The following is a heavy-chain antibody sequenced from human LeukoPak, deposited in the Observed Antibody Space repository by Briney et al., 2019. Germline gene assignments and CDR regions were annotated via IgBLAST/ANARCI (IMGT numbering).Heavy chain of an antibody. D-gene: IGHD2/OR15-2a*01. CDR1: GYTFTSYD. CDR2: MNPNSGNT. Sequence: ASVKVSCKASGYTFTSYDINWVRQATGRGLEWMGWMNPNSGNTGYAQKFQGRVTMTRNTSISTAYMELSSLRSEDTAVYYCARGLYRDYYYYMDVWGKGTTVTVSS. V-gene: IGHV1-8*01. CDR3: ARGLYRDYYYYMDV. J-gene: IGHJ6*03.